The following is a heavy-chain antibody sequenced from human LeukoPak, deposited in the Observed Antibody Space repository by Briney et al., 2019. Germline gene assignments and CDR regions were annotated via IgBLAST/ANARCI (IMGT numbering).Heavy chain of an antibody. J-gene: IGHJ3*02. CDR3: ARGDPIVLMGAFDI. D-gene: IGHD2-8*01. Sequence: KLQGRVTMTTDTSTSTAYMELRSLRSDDTAVYYCARGDPIVLMGAFDIWGQGTMVTVSS. V-gene: IGHV1-18*01.